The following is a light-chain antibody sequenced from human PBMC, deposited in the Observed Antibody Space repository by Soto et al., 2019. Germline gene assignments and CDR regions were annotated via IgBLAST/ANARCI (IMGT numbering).Light chain of an antibody. CDR2: KVS. CDR1: QSPLYSDGNTY. Sequence: DVVMTQSPLSLPVTLGQPASISCRSSQSPLYSDGNTYLSWFHQRPGLSPRRLIYKVSHRDSGVPDRFSGSGSGNDFTLQINRVEAEDLGVYYCMLGTYWPYTFGQGTKLAMK. V-gene: IGKV2-30*01. CDR3: MLGTYWPYT. J-gene: IGKJ2*01.